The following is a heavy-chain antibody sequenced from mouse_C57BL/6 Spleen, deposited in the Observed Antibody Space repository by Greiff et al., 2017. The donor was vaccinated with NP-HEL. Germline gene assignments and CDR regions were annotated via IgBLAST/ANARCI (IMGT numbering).Heavy chain of an antibody. V-gene: IGHV5-16*01. CDR3: ARDGYGSSYDWYFDV. J-gene: IGHJ1*03. Sequence: EVQLVESEGGLVQPGSSMKLSCTASGFTFSDYYMAWVRQVPEKGLEWVANINYDGSSTYYLDSLKSRFIISRDNAKNILYLQMSSLKSEDTATYYCARDGYGSSYDWYFDVWGTGTTVTVSS. CDR1: GFTFSDYY. CDR2: INYDGSST. D-gene: IGHD1-1*01.